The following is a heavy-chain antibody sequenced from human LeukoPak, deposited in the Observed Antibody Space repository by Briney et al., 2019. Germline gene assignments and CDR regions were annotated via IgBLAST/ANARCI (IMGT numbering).Heavy chain of an antibody. CDR1: GFTVSSNY. J-gene: IGHJ6*03. D-gene: IGHD3-9*01. CDR3: AKCILTGYYKGYMDV. Sequence: PGGSLRLSCAASGFTVSSNYMSWVRQAPGKGLEWVSVIYSGGSTYYADSVKGRITISRDNSKNTLYLQMNSLRAEDTAVYYCAKCILTGYYKGYMDVWGKGTTVTISS. CDR2: IYSGGST. V-gene: IGHV3-53*01.